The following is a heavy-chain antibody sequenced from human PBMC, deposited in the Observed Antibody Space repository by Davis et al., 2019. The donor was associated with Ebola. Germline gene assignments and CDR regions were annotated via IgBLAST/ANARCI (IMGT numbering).Heavy chain of an antibody. Sequence: KVSCKGSGYSFANYWIVWVRQMPGKGLECMGIIFPGDSDTRYSPSFEGQVTISVDRSISTAYLQWSSLKASDIAMYYCARQESLYGSSDYWGQGTLVTVSS. CDR3: ARQESLYGSSDY. D-gene: IGHD2/OR15-2a*01. V-gene: IGHV5-51*01. J-gene: IGHJ4*02. CDR1: GYSFANYW. CDR2: IFPGDSDT.